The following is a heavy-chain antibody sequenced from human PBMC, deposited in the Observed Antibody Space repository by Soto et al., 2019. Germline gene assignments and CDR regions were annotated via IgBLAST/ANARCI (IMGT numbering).Heavy chain of an antibody. D-gene: IGHD3-22*01. CDR1: GGSISSSNW. J-gene: IGHJ4*02. V-gene: IGHV4-4*02. Sequence: PSETLSLTCAVSGGSISSSNWWSWVRQPPGKGLEWIGEIYHSGSTNYNPSLKSRVTISVDKSKNQFSLKLSSVTAADTAVYYCARGLLRGVVVTMFDYWGQGTLVTVSS. CDR2: IYHSGST. CDR3: ARGLLRGVVVTMFDY.